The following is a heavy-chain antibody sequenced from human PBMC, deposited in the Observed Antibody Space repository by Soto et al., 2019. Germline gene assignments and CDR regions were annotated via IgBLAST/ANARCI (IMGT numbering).Heavy chain of an antibody. CDR1: GFTFSIYS. V-gene: IGHV3-48*01. J-gene: IGHJ5*01. CDR2: ISSSSSTI. Sequence: GGSVRLSCAASGFTFSIYSMNWVRQAPGKGLEWVSYISSSSSTIYYADSVKGRFTISRDTAKNSLYLQMNSLRVEDTGLYYCVGSNVVSAWGHGTLVTVSS. D-gene: IGHD2-2*01. CDR3: VGSNVVSA.